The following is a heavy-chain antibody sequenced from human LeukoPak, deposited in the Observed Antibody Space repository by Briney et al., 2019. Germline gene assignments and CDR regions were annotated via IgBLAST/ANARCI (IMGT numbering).Heavy chain of an antibody. Sequence: GRSLRLSCAASGFTFSSYAMHWVRQAPGKGLEWVAAISYDGSNKYYADSVKGRFTISRDNSKNTLYLQMNSLRAEDTAVYYCARDQIDIVVVVAATPSDAFDIWGQGTMATVSS. V-gene: IGHV3-30*04. D-gene: IGHD2-15*01. CDR3: ARDQIDIVVVVAATPSDAFDI. CDR1: GFTFSSYA. CDR2: ISYDGSNK. J-gene: IGHJ3*02.